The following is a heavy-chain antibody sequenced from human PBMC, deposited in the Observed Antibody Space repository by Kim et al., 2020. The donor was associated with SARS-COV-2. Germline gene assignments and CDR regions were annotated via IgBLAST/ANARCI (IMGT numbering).Heavy chain of an antibody. V-gene: IGHV4-59*01. J-gene: IGHJ4*02. CDR1: GGSISSYS. CDR3: ARDRIGDCRGTSCSLHFDY. Sequence: SETLSLTCTVSGGSISSYSWSWIRQPPGKGLEWIWYTYYSGSTNYSPSLKSRVTISVDTSKNQFSLKLSSVTAADTAVYYCARDRIGDCRGTSCSLHFDYWGQGTLVTVSS. CDR2: TYYSGST. D-gene: IGHD2-2*01.